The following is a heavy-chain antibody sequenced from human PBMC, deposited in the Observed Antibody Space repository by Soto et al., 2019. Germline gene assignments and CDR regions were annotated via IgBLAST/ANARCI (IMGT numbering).Heavy chain of an antibody. J-gene: IGHJ4*02. D-gene: IGHD6-19*01. CDR2: IYYSGST. CDR3: ARGSSGWAFDY. Sequence: PSETLSLTCTVSGGSISSYYWSWIRQPPGKGLEWIGYIYYSGSTNYNPSLKSRVTISVDTSKNQFSLKLSSVTAADTAVYYCARGSSGWAFDYWGQGTLVTVSS. CDR1: GGSISSYY. V-gene: IGHV4-59*01.